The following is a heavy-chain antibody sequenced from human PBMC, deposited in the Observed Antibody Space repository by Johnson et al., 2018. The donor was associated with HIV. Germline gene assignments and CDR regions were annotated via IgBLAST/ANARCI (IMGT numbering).Heavy chain of an antibody. CDR3: ARDFESAAGI. J-gene: IGHJ3*02. V-gene: IGHV3-66*01. D-gene: IGHD6-13*01. CDR2: FYSGGGT. Sequence: EVQLVESGGGLVQPGRSLRLSCAASGFTVSSNYMSWVRQAPGKGLEWASFFYSGGGTYYADSVKGRFTISRDNSKNTLYLQMNSLKTEDTAVYYCARDFESAAGIWGQGTMVTVSS. CDR1: GFTVSSNY.